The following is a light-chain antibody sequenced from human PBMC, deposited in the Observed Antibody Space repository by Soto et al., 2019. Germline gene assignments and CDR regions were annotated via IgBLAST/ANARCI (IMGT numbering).Light chain of an antibody. CDR3: QQSYTTPYT. Sequence: DLQMTQSPSSLSASVGDRVTITCRASQSISNYLNWYQQKPGKAPNLLIYGASTLQSGVPSRFSGSGSGTDFTLTISSLQPADFATYYCQQSYTTPYTFGQGTKLEIK. J-gene: IGKJ2*01. CDR2: GAS. V-gene: IGKV1-39*01. CDR1: QSISNY.